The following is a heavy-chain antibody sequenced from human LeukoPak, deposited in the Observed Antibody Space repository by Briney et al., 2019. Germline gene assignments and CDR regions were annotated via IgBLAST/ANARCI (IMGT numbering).Heavy chain of an antibody. J-gene: IGHJ6*02. CDR1: VGSLSSYY. CDR2: IYTSVST. Sequence: WETLSLTCAVSVGSLSSYYWSWIREPAGKGREWVGRIYTSVSTNYSPSLKSRVTMSVDTSKNQFSLKLSSVTAADTAVYYCARDYAAAAGYYYYYGMDVWGQGTTVTVSS. CDR3: ARDYAAAAGYYYYYGMDV. V-gene: IGHV4-4*07. D-gene: IGHD6-13*01.